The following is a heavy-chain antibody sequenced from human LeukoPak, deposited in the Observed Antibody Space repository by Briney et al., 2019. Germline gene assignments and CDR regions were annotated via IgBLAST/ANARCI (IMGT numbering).Heavy chain of an antibody. D-gene: IGHD1-14*01. CDR2: INPSGGST. V-gene: IGHV1-46*01. CDR3: ARGVVRWPRNPLIPWGY. Sequence: ASVKVSCKASGYTFTSYYMHWVRQAPGQGLEWMGIINPSGGSTSYAQKFQGRVTMTRNTSISTAYMELSSLRSEDTAVYYCARGVVRWPRNPLIPWGYWGQGTLVTVSS. CDR1: GYTFTSYY. J-gene: IGHJ4*02.